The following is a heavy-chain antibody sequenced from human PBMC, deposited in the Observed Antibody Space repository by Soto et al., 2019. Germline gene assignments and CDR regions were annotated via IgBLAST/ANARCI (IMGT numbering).Heavy chain of an antibody. CDR1: GGSISSYY. J-gene: IGHJ6*01. D-gene: IGHD6-13*01. CDR3: ARDLLIGVSSSWLTFYYYYGVDG. Sequence: PSETLSLTCTVSGGSISSYYWSWIRQPAGKGLEWIGRIYTSGSTNYNPSLKSRVTMSVDTSKNQFSLKLSSVTAADTAVYYCARDLLIGVSSSWLTFYYYYGVDGWGQGTTVTVSS. V-gene: IGHV4-4*07. CDR2: IYTSGST.